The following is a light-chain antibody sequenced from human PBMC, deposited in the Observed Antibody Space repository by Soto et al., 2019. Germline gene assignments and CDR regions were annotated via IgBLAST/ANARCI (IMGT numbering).Light chain of an antibody. CDR3: SSYASGTTHVV. CDR1: SCDIGGDNY. CDR2: DLS. J-gene: IGLJ2*01. V-gene: IGLV2-14*01. Sequence: QSALTQPASVSGAPGQSVTISCTGTSCDIGGDNYVSWYQQYPGKAPKLMIYDLSNRPSGVSNRFSGSKSGNAASLTFSGLQAEDEVDYYCSSYASGTTHVVFGGGTKLTVL.